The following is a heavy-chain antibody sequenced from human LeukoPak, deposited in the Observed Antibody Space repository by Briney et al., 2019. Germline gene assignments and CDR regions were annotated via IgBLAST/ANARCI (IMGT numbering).Heavy chain of an antibody. D-gene: IGHD3-16*01. J-gene: IGHJ4*02. V-gene: IGHV3-21*06. CDR1: GFTFSDYD. CDR2: ISGRSSHT. Sequence: GSLRLSCSASGFTFSDYDMNWIRQAPGKGLEWISAISGRSSHTYYGDSVKGRFSISRDNAKNLLYLQMNGLGAEDTAVYYCGRAFPPLRTSSAGDLWGQGTLVTVSS. CDR3: GRAFPPLRTSSAGDL.